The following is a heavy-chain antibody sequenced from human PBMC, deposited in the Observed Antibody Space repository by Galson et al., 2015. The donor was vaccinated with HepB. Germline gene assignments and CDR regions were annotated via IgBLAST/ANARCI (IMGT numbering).Heavy chain of an antibody. J-gene: IGHJ4*02. V-gene: IGHV3-30*01. Sequence: SLRLSCAASGFAFSSYPMHWVRQAPGKGLQWVAVISSDGTNKYYADSVMGRFTISRDNSKNTLYLQMNSLRAEDTAVYYCSREVDYWGQGTLVTVSS. CDR2: ISSDGTNK. CDR1: GFAFSSYP. CDR3: SREVDY.